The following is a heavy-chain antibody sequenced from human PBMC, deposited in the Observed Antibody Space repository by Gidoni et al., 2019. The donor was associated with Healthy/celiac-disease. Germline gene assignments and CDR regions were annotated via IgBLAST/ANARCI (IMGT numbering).Heavy chain of an antibody. CDR1: GFTFSSYS. Sequence: EVQLVESGGGLVKPGGSLRLSCAASGFTFSSYSMNWVRQAPGKGLEWVSSISSSSSYIYYADSVKGRFTISRDNAKNSLYLQMNSLRAEDTAVYYCARDEVGYCSSTSCSGDYYYYYGMDVWGQGTTVTVSS. D-gene: IGHD2-2*01. J-gene: IGHJ6*02. V-gene: IGHV3-21*01. CDR2: ISSSSSYI. CDR3: ARDEVGYCSSTSCSGDYYYYYGMDV.